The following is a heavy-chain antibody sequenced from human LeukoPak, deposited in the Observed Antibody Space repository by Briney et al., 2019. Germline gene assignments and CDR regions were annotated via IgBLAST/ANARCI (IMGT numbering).Heavy chain of an antibody. J-gene: IGHJ4*02. Sequence: PGGSLRLSCAASGFTFSSYGMHWVRQAPGKGLEWVAVISYDGSNKYYADSVKGRFTISRDNSKNTLYLQMNSLRAEDTAVYYCGSGSSGTFFDYWGQGTLVTVSS. V-gene: IGHV3-30*03. CDR2: ISYDGSNK. D-gene: IGHD1-26*01. CDR1: GFTFSSYG. CDR3: GSGSSGTFFDY.